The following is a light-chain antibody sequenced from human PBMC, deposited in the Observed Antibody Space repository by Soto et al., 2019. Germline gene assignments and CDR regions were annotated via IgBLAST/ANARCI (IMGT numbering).Light chain of an antibody. V-gene: IGLV2-14*01. CDR1: SSDVGGYNY. CDR2: DVS. CDR3: SSYTRSSTHVV. Sequence: QSALTQPASVSGSPGQSITISCTGTSSDVGGYNYVSWYQQHPGKAPKLMIYDVSNRPSGVSNRFSGSKSGNTASLTISGPQAEDEADDYFSSYTRSSTHVVFGGGTKLTVL. J-gene: IGLJ2*01.